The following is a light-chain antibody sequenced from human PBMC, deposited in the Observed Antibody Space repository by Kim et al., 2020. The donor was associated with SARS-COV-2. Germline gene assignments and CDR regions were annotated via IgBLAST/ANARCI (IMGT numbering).Light chain of an antibody. V-gene: IGKV1-17*01. CDR3: LHHNSYPWT. CDR2: AAS. J-gene: IGKJ1*01. Sequence: ASVGDRVTITCRASQSISSWLAWYQQKPGKAPKCLICAASSLQSGVPSRFSGSGSGTEFTLTISSLQPEDFATYYCLHHNSYPWTFGQGTKVDIK. CDR1: QSISSW.